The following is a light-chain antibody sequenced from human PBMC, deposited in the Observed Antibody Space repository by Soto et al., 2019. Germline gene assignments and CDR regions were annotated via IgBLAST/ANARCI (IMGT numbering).Light chain of an antibody. CDR2: DAS. V-gene: IGKV3-11*01. CDR3: QQRSDWPRT. CDR1: QSVSSN. Sequence: IVMTQSPGTLSLSPGEGATLSCRASQSVSSNLAWYQQKPGQAPRLLIYDASNRATGIPARFSGSGSGTDFSLTISSLEPEDFAVYYCQQRSDWPRTFGQGTKVDI. J-gene: IGKJ1*01.